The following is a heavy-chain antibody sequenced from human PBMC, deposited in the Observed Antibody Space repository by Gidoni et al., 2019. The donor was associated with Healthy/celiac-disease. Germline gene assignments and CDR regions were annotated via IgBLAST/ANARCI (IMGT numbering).Heavy chain of an antibody. CDR1: GCSISSYY. D-gene: IGHD6-13*01. V-gene: IGHV4-59*01. CDR2: IYYSGST. CDR3: ARDQRPVAAAGTGGFDY. J-gene: IGHJ4*02. Sequence: QVQLQESGPGLVKPSETLSLTCTVSGCSISSYYWSWVRQPPGKGLECIGYIYYSGSTNYNPSLKSRVTISVDTSKNQFSLKLSSVTAADTAVYYCARDQRPVAAAGTGGFDYWGQGTLVTVSS.